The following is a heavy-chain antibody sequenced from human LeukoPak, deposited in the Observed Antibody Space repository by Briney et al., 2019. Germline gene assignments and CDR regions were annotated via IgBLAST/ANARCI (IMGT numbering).Heavy chain of an antibody. CDR3: ARDRSIAAAGTSGH. Sequence: ASVTVSFKASGYTFTGYYMHWVRQPPAQGLEWMGWINPNSGGTNYAQKFQGRVTMTRDTSISTAYMELSRLRSDDTAVYYCARDRSIAAAGTSGHWGQGTLVTVSS. V-gene: IGHV1-2*02. CDR1: GYTFTGYY. J-gene: IGHJ4*02. CDR2: INPNSGGT. D-gene: IGHD6-13*01.